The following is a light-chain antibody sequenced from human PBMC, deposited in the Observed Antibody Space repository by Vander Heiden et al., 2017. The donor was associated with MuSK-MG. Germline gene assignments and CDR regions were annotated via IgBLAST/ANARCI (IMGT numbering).Light chain of an antibody. J-gene: IGLJ1*01. CDR1: SLRSYY. V-gene: IGLV3-19*01. CDR2: GKN. Sequence: SSELTQDPAVSVALGQTVRITCRGDSLRSYYASWYQQKPGQAPVLVIYGKNNRPSGIPDRFSGSSSGNTASLTITGAQAEDEADYYCNSRDSSGNHLKVFGTGTKVTVL. CDR3: NSRDSSGNHLKV.